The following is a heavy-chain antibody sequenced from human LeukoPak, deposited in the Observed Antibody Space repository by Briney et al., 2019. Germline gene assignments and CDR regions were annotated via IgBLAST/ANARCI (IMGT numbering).Heavy chain of an antibody. V-gene: IGHV1-46*02. J-gene: IGHJ4*02. CDR1: GDNYNSYN. D-gene: IGHD2-8*01. Sequence: ASVKVSCKASGDNYNSYNFHWVRQAPGQGLEWMGVINPSGGSTTYAQKFQGTLTMTRDTSTGLVYMELSSLTSEDTAVYYCASQWGREPYFDDWGQGTLVTVSP. CDR2: INPSGGST. CDR3: ASQWGREPYFDD.